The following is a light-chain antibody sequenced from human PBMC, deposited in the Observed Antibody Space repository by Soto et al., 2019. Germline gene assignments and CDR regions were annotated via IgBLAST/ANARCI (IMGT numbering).Light chain of an antibody. Sequence: DIQMTQSPSSLSASVGDRVTITCRASQIINTYLNWYQQKPGKPPRLLIFGASSLRSGVPSRFSGTGSGTDFTLTINSLQPDDFETYYCQQSYRSLYTFGQGTKLEIK. CDR3: QQSYRSLYT. CDR1: QIINTY. J-gene: IGKJ2*01. CDR2: GAS. V-gene: IGKV1-39*01.